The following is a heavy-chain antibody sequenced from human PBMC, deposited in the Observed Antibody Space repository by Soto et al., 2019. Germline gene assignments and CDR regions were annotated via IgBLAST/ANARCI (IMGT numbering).Heavy chain of an antibody. J-gene: IGHJ3*02. CDR3: ARDSTPYYDFWSGPGYAFDI. CDR1: GFTFSSYS. CDR2: ISSSSSYI. Sequence: GSLRLSCAASGFTFSSYSMNWVRQAPGKGLEWVSSISSSSSYIYYADSVKGRFTISRDNAKNSLYLQMNSLRAEDTAVYYCARDSTPYYDFWSGPGYAFDIWGQGTMVTVSS. V-gene: IGHV3-21*01. D-gene: IGHD3-3*01.